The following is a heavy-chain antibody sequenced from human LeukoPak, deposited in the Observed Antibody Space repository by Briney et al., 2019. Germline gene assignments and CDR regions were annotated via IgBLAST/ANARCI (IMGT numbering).Heavy chain of an antibody. CDR3: ARAGTQNDNSLDP. J-gene: IGHJ5*02. D-gene: IGHD1-1*01. CDR1: GGSISSYY. CDR2: IYTSGST. Sequence: SGTLSLTCTVPGGSISSYYWSWIRQPAGKGLEWIGRIYTSGSTNYNPSLKSRVTMSVDTSKNQFSLKLSSVTSADTAVYYCARAGTQNDNSLDPWGQGTLVTVSS. V-gene: IGHV4-4*07.